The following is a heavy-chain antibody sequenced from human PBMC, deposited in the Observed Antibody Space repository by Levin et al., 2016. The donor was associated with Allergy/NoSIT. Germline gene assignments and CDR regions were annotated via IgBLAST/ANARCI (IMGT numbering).Heavy chain of an antibody. V-gene: IGHV1-69*06. J-gene: IGHJ6*02. Sequence: SVKVSCKASGGTFSSYAISWVRQAPGQGLEWMGGIIPIFGTANYAQKFQGRVTITADKSTSTAYMELSSLRSEDTAVYYCALGYYDSSGFHYYGMDVWGQGTTVTVSS. CDR2: IIPIFGTA. CDR1: GGTFSSYA. D-gene: IGHD3-22*01. CDR3: ALGYYDSSGFHYYGMDV.